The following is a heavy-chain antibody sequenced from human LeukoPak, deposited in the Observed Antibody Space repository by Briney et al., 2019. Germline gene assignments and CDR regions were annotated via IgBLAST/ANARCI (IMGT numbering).Heavy chain of an antibody. CDR3: MRQNRAYFFGH. Sequence: GGSLRLSCAASGFTFSSYWMTWGRQAPGKGLEWVVNIRQDGSEKNYVDSVKGRLTISRDNAKNSLYLQMNSLRVEDTAVYFCMRQNRAYFFGHWGQGTLVTVSS. CDR2: IRQDGSEK. J-gene: IGHJ1*01. CDR1: GFTFSSYW. V-gene: IGHV3-7*01. D-gene: IGHD3-3*01.